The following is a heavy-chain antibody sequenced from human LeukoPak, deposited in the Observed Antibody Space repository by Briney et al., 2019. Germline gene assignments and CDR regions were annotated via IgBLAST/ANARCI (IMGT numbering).Heavy chain of an antibody. CDR3: ARGTIAAAGYYYFDY. CDR1: GFTFSSYW. D-gene: IGHD6-13*01. V-gene: IGHV3-74*01. Sequence: GGSLRLSCAASGFTFSSYWMHWVRQAPGKGLVWVSRINSDGSSTSYADSVKGRFTISRDNAKNTLYLQMNSLRAEDTAVYYCARGTIAAAGYYYFDYWGQGTQVTVSS. CDR2: INSDGSST. J-gene: IGHJ4*02.